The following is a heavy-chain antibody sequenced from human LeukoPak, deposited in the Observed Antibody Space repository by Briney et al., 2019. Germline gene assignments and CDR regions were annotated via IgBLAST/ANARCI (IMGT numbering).Heavy chain of an antibody. Sequence: QPGGSLRLSCAASGFTFSSYAMSWVRQAPGKGLEWVSAISGSGGSTYYADSVKGRFTISRDNSKNTLYLQMNSLRAEDTAVYYCAKDGEDLTGYYHDDAFDIWGQGTMVTVSS. CDR1: GFTFSSYA. J-gene: IGHJ3*02. V-gene: IGHV3-23*01. CDR3: AKDGEDLTGYYHDDAFDI. CDR2: ISGSGGST. D-gene: IGHD3-9*01.